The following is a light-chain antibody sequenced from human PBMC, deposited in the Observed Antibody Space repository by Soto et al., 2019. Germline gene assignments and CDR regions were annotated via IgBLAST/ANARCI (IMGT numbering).Light chain of an antibody. V-gene: IGKV3-15*01. CDR2: GAS. CDR1: QSVSSK. J-gene: IGKJ4*01. CDR3: QQANSFPPT. Sequence: EIVMTQSPATLSVSPGERATLSCRASQSVSSKLAWYQQKPGQGPRLLIYGASTRATGIPARFSGSGSGTDFTLTISSLQPEDFATYHCQQANSFPPTFGGGTKVEIQ.